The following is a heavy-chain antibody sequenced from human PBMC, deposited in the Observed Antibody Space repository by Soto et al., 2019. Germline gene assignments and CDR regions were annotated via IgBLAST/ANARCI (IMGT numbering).Heavy chain of an antibody. CDR1: GGSISSYY. Sequence: SETLSLTCTVSGGSISSYYWTWIRQAPGKGLEWVGHTYYTGSTNYNPALNDRVTISVDTSKNHFSLQLTSVAAADTAVYYCARGAGFSYASTWFDIWGQGTLVTV. CDR2: TYYTGST. J-gene: IGHJ5*02. V-gene: IGHV4-59*01. CDR3: ARGAGFSYASTWFDI. D-gene: IGHD5-18*01.